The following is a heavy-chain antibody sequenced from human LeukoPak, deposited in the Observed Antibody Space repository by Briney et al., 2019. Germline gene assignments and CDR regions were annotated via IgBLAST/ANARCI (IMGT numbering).Heavy chain of an antibody. CDR1: GFTFSSYA. J-gene: IGHJ6*02. CDR3: AKVNYYGSGPMDV. CDR2: ISGSGGST. Sequence: GGSLRLSCAASGFTFSSYAMSWVRQAPGKGLEWVSAISGSGGSTYYADSVKGRFTISRDNSKDTLYLQMNSLRAEDTAVYYCAKVNYYGSGPMDVWGQGTTVTVSS. V-gene: IGHV3-23*01. D-gene: IGHD3-10*01.